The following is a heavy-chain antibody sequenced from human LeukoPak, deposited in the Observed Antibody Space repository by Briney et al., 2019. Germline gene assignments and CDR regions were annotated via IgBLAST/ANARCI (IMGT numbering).Heavy chain of an antibody. Sequence: NPSQTLSLTCTVSGGSISSGGYSWSWIRQHPGKGLEWIGYIYYSGSTYYNPSLKSRVTISVDTSKNQFSLKLSSVNAADTAVYYCARVYGDSGTPYFDYWGQGTLVTVSS. CDR2: IYYSGST. D-gene: IGHD4-17*01. J-gene: IGHJ4*02. CDR3: ARVYGDSGTPYFDY. CDR1: GGSISSGGYS. V-gene: IGHV4-31*03.